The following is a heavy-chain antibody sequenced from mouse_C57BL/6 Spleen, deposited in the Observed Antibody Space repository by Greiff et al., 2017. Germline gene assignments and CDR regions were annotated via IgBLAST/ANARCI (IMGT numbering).Heavy chain of an antibody. CDR2: INPSSGYT. Sequence: VQLQESGAELAKPGASVKLSCKASGYTFTSYWMHWVKQRPGQGLEWIGYINPSSGYTKYNQKFKDKATLTADKSSSTAYMQLSSLTYEYSAVYYCVFYYYGSSWNFDYWGQGTTLTVSS. V-gene: IGHV1-7*01. J-gene: IGHJ2*01. CDR1: GYTFTSYW. CDR3: VFYYYGSSWNFDY. D-gene: IGHD1-1*01.